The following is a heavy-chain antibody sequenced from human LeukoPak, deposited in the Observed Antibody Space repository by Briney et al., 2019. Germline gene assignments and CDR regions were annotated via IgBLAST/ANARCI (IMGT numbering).Heavy chain of an antibody. Sequence: GGSLRLSCAASGLTFSSYWMSWVRQAPGKGLEWVANIKQDGSEKYYVDSVKGRFTISRDNAKNSLYLQMNSLRAEDTAVYYCARAAEVSYYFDYWGQGTLVTVSS. J-gene: IGHJ4*02. D-gene: IGHD2-8*01. CDR2: IKQDGSEK. V-gene: IGHV3-7*01. CDR3: ARAAEVSYYFDY. CDR1: GLTFSSYW.